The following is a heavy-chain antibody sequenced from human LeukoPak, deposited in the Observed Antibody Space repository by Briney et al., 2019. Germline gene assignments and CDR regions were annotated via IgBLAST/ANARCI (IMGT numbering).Heavy chain of an antibody. J-gene: IGHJ6*02. CDR3: ARDPLRIVVVVAATNYYGMDV. D-gene: IGHD2-15*01. CDR2: ISAYNGNT. Sequence: ASVKVSCKASGYTFTSYGIGWVRQAPGQGLEWMGWISAYNGNTNYAQKLQGRVTMTTDTSTSTAYMELRSLRSDDTAVYYCARDPLRIVVVVAATNYYGMDVWGQGTTVTVSS. CDR1: GYTFTSYG. V-gene: IGHV1-18*01.